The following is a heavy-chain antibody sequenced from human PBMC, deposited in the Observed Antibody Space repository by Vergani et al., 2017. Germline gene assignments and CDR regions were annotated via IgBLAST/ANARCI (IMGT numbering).Heavy chain of an antibody. CDR2: IYYSGST. CDR1: GASIRSSNYY. V-gene: IGHV4-39*01. Sequence: QLQLQESGPGLVKPSATLSLTCSVSGASIRSSNYYWGWIRQPPGKGLEWIASIYYSGSTYYNPSLKSRVTISVDTSKHQFSLRMSSLTAAATAVYFCAGHSTVACLVKLWWIDAWCQGILVTVSS. J-gene: IGHJ5*02. CDR3: AGHSTVACLVKLWWIDA. D-gene: IGHD6-19*01.